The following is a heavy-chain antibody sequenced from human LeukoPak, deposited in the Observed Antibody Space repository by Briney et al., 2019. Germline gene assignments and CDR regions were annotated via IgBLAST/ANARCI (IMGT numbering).Heavy chain of an antibody. CDR1: GFTFSSYS. D-gene: IGHD6-13*01. V-gene: IGHV3-48*01. Sequence: GGSLRLSCAASGFTFSSYSMNWVRQAPGKGLEWVSYISSSSSTIYYADSVKGRFTISRDNAKNSLYLQMNSLRAEDTAVYYCARDTGIAAAGDFDYWGQGTLVTDSS. CDR3: ARDTGIAAAGDFDY. CDR2: ISSSSSTI. J-gene: IGHJ4*02.